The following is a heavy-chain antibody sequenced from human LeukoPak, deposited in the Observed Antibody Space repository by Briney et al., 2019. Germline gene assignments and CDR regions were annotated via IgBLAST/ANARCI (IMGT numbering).Heavy chain of an antibody. V-gene: IGHV1-18*01. D-gene: IGHD4-23*01. CDR3: ARDDGGNLDY. Sequence: ASVNVSFKASGYTFSKYGISWVRQTPGQGLELIGWISGYNGDTNYAQKFQGRVTMTTDTSTSTANMELRSLRADDTAVYYCARDDGGNLDYWGQGTLVTVSS. CDR1: GYTFSKYG. CDR2: ISGYNGDT. J-gene: IGHJ4*02.